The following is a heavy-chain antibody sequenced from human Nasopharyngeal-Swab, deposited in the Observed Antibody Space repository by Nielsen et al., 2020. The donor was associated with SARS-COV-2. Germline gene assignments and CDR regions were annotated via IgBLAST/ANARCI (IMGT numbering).Heavy chain of an antibody. D-gene: IGHD3-10*01. CDR3: ARGSRGVAFDI. V-gene: IGHV1-69*10. CDR2: IIPILGLA. CDR1: GRTFSSSA. Sequence: SVKVSCKASGRTFSSSAISWVRQAPGQWLEWMGWIIPILGLANYAQKFQGRVTITADKSTSTAYMELSSLRSEDTAVYYCARGSRGVAFDIWGQGTMVTVSS. J-gene: IGHJ3*02.